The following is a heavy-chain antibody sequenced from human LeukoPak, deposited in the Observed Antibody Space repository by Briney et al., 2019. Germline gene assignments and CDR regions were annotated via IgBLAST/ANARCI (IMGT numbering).Heavy chain of an antibody. J-gene: IGHJ6*02. V-gene: IGHV3-74*01. CDR2: INSDGSST. D-gene: IGHD2-15*01. CDR3: ARDFGGPNYYYYYGMDV. CDR1: GFTFGSYW. Sequence: PGGSLRLSCAASGFTFGSYWMHWVRQAPGKGLVWVSRINSDGSSTSYADSVKGRFTISRDNAKNTLYLQMNSLRAEDTAVYYCARDFGGPNYYYYYGMDVWGQGTTVTVSS.